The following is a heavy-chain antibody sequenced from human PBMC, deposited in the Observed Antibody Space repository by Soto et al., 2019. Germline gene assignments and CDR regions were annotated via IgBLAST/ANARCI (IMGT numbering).Heavy chain of an antibody. Sequence: QVQLVQSGDEMKKPGASVRVSCKASGYIFVNYGIAWVRQAPGQGLEWMGWISPYTGNTHSASKVQGRLXXTXDTAPSTAYMDLGSLTSDDTAVYYCAMVDNYVTPTPQDVWGQGTTVTV. V-gene: IGHV1-18*01. J-gene: IGHJ6*02. D-gene: IGHD3-16*01. CDR3: AMVDNYVTPTPQDV. CDR2: ISPYTGNT. CDR1: GYIFVNYG.